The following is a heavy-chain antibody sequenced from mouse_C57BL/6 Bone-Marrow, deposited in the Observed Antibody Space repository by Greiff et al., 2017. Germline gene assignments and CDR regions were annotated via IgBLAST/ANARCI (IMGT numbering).Heavy chain of an antibody. J-gene: IGHJ3*01. CDR3: ARMRTYDYDPYGYPAWFAY. CDR1: GFSLSTFGMG. Sequence: QVTLKVSGPGILQPSQTLSLTCSFSGFSLSTFGMGVGWIRQPSGKGLEWLAHIWWDDDKYYNPALKSRLTISKDTSKNQVFLKIANVDTADTATYYCARMRTYDYDPYGYPAWFAYWGQGTLVTVSA. CDR2: IWWDDDK. D-gene: IGHD2-4*01. V-gene: IGHV8-8*01.